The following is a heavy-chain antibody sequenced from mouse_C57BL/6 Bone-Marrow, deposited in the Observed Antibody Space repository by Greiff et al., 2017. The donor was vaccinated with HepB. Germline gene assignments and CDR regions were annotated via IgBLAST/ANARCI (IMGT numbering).Heavy chain of an antibody. CDR2: IYPRSGNT. CDR1: GYTFTSYG. D-gene: IGHD2-14*01. CDR3: ARGGYDDPYWYFDV. J-gene: IGHJ1*03. Sequence: QVQLKESGAELARPGASVKLSCKASGYTFTSYGISWVKQRTGQGLEWIGEIYPRSGNTYYSEKFKGKATLTADKSSSTAYMELRSLTSEDSAVYFCARGGYDDPYWYFDVWGTGTTVTVSS. V-gene: IGHV1-81*01.